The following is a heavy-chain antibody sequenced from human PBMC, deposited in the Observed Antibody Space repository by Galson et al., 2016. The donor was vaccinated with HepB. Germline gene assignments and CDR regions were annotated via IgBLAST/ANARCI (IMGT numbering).Heavy chain of an antibody. CDR1: GYSFDNYW. CDR2: TDPSDSDT. J-gene: IGHJ4*02. D-gene: IGHD2-15*01. CDR3: ARQPRYCRGVVGLDYFDH. V-gene: IGHV5-10-1*01. Sequence: QSGAEVKKPGESLRISCRASGYSFDNYWIAWVRQMPGKGLEWMGRTDPSDSDTNYSPFFQGHVSISSDKSTNIAYLHWSSLKASDTAVYYCARQPRYCRGVVGLDYFDHWGQGALVTVSS.